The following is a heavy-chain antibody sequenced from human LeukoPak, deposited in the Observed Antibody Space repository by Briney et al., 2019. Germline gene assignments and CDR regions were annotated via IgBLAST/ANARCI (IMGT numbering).Heavy chain of an antibody. CDR2: INHSGST. CDR3: ARALDSSGFLY. CDR1: GGSFSGYY. J-gene: IGHJ4*02. Sequence: SETLSLTCAVYGGSFSGYYWSWIRQPPGKGLEWIGEINHSGSTNYNPSLKSRVTMSVDTSKSQFSLKLSSVTAADTAVYYCARALDSSGFLYWGQGTLVTVSS. D-gene: IGHD3-22*01. V-gene: IGHV4-34*01.